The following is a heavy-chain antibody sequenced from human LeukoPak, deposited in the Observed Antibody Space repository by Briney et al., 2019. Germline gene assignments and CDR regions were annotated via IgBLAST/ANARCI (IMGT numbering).Heavy chain of an antibody. Sequence: SETLSLTCTVPGGSISSYYWSWIRQPPGKGLEWIGYIYYSGSTNYNPSLKSRVTISVDTSKNQFSLKLSSVTAADTAVYYGARVTTHIVVVTASDAFDIWGQGTMVTVSS. J-gene: IGHJ3*02. V-gene: IGHV4-59*13. D-gene: IGHD2-21*02. CDR2: IYYSGST. CDR1: GGSISSYY. CDR3: ARVTTHIVVVTASDAFDI.